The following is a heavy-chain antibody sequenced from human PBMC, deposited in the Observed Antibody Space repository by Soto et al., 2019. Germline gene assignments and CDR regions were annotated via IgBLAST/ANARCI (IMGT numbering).Heavy chain of an antibody. V-gene: IGHV1-2*02. CDR2: ISPNSGGT. CDR1: GYTFSGYY. Sequence: ASVKVSCKASGYTFSGYYMHWARLAPGQGLEWMGWISPNSGGTNYAQKFQGRVTMTLDTSISTAYMELSRLRSDDTAVYYCARDIRRSGNGMDVWGQGTTVTVSS. CDR3: ARDIRRSGNGMDV. J-gene: IGHJ6*02. D-gene: IGHD3-10*01.